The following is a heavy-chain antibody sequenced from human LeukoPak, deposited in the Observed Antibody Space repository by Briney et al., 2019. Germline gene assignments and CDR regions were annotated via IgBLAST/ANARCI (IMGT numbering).Heavy chain of an antibody. CDR1: GFTFSDYG. J-gene: IGHJ4*02. V-gene: IGHV3-30*18. CDR3: AKVIRSGTYLFDY. CDR2: ISYDGSYN. Sequence: GRSLRLSCAASGFTFSDYGMHWVRQAPGKGLEWVAFISYDGSYNYYADSVKDRFTISRANPKNTLYLQMNSLRAEDTAVYYCAKVIRSGTYLFDYWGQGTLVTVSS. D-gene: IGHD3-10*01.